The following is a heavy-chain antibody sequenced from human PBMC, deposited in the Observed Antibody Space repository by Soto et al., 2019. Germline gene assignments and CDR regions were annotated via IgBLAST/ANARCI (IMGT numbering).Heavy chain of an antibody. CDR2: INSDGSST. Sequence: GSLRLSCAASGFTFSSYWMHWVRQAPGKGLVWVSRINSDGSSTSYADSVKGRFTISRDNAKNTLYLQMNSLRAEDTAVYYCARLKYYYYYIDVWGKGTTVTVSS. J-gene: IGHJ6*03. V-gene: IGHV3-74*01. CDR3: ARLKYYYYYIDV. CDR1: GFTFSSYW.